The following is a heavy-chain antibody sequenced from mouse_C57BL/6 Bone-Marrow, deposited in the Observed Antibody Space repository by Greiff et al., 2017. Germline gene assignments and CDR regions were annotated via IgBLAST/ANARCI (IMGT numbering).Heavy chain of an antibody. Sequence: EVQVVESGGGLVKPGGSLKLSCAASGFTFSSYAMSWVRQTPEKRLEWVATISDGGSYTYYPDNVKGRFTISRDNAKNNLYLQMSHLKSEDTAMXYCARPYYDYAMDYWGQGTSVTVSS. CDR3: ARPYYDYAMDY. V-gene: IGHV5-4*01. D-gene: IGHD2-10*01. CDR1: GFTFSSYA. CDR2: ISDGGSYT. J-gene: IGHJ4*01.